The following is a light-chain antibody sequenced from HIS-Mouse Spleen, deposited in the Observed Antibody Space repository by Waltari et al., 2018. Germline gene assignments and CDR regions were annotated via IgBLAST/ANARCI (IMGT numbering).Light chain of an antibody. CDR3: SSYTSSSFNVV. V-gene: IGLV2-14*03. J-gene: IGLJ2*01. CDR2: DVS. CDR1: SSDVGGYNY. Sequence: QSALTQPASVSGSPGQSITISCTGTSSDVGGYNYVSCYQQHPGNAPELMIYDVSNRPSGVSNRFSGSKSGNTASLTISGLQAEDEADYYCSSYTSSSFNVVFGGGTKLTVL.